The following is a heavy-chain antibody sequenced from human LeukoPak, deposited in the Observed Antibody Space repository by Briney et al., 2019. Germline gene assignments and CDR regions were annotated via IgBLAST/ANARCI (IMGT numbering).Heavy chain of an antibody. D-gene: IGHD3-22*01. CDR1: GYTFTGYY. CDR3: AIPPLYDSSGYYYYYYYLDV. Sequence: ASVKVSCKASGYTFTGYYMHWVRQAPGQGLEWMGRINPNSGGTNYAQKFQGRVTMTRDTSISTTYMELSRLRSDDTAVYYCAIPPLYDSSGYYYYYYYLDVSGRGTTVTVSS. CDR2: INPNSGGT. V-gene: IGHV1-2*06. J-gene: IGHJ6*03.